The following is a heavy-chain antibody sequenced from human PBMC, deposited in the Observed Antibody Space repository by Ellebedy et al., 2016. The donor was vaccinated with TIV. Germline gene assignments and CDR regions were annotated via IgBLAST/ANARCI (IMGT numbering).Heavy chain of an antibody. CDR1: GFTFSSYS. V-gene: IGHV3-48*01. J-gene: IGHJ6*03. Sequence: GESLKISXAASGFTFSSYSMNWVRQAPGKGLEWVSYISSSSSTIYYADSVKGRFTISRDNAKNSLYLQMNSLRAEDTAVYYCARDGWASLYGGNSYYYYYMDVWGKGTTVTVSS. CDR3: ARDGWASLYGGNSYYYYYMDV. CDR2: ISSSSSTI. D-gene: IGHD4-23*01.